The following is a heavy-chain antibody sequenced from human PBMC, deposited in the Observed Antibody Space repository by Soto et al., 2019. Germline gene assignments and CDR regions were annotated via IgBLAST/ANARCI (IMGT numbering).Heavy chain of an antibody. D-gene: IGHD3-10*01. J-gene: IGHJ5*02. CDR2: ISAYNGNT. V-gene: IGHV1-18*01. Sequence: QVQLVQSGAEVKKPGASVKVSCKASGYTFTSYGISWVRQAPGQGLEWMGWISAYNGNTNYAQKLQGRVTMTTDTSTSTAYMELRSLRSDDTAVYYCAREEHYYGSGSFTNWFDPWGQGTLVTVSS. CDR3: AREEHYYGSGSFTNWFDP. CDR1: GYTFTSYG.